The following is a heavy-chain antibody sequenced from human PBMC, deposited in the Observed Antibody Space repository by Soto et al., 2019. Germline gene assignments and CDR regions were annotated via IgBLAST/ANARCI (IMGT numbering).Heavy chain of an antibody. Sequence: GGSLRLSCAASGFTFDDYGMSWVRQAPGKGLEWVSGINWNGGSTGYADSVKGRFTISRDNAKNSLYLQMNSLRAEDTALYHCARDHPPPGQQLPYYFDYWGQGTLVTVSS. CDR2: INWNGGST. CDR3: ARDHPPPGQQLPYYFDY. CDR1: GFTFDDYG. V-gene: IGHV3-20*01. J-gene: IGHJ4*02. D-gene: IGHD6-13*01.